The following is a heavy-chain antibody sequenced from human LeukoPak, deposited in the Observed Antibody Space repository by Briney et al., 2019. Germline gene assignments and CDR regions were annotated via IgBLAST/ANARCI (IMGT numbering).Heavy chain of an antibody. CDR2: IDPSDSYT. D-gene: IGHD3-10*01. J-gene: IGHJ5*02. CDR1: GYSFTSYW. CDR3: ARQIRITMVRGAIRGGWFDP. V-gene: IGHV5-10-1*01. Sequence: GESLKISCKGSGYSFTSYWISWVRQMPGKGLEWMGRIDPSDSYTSYSPSFQGHVTISADKSISTAYLQWSSLKASDTAMYYCARQIRITMVRGAIRGGWFDPWGQGTLVTVSS.